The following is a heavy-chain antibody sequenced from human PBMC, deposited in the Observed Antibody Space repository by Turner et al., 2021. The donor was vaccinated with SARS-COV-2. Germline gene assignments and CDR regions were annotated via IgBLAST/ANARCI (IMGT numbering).Heavy chain of an antibody. V-gene: IGHV3-23*01. Sequence: EVQLLESGGGLVQPGGSLRLSCAASGITSTSYSMSWVRQAPGKGLECVSSISGSGVTTYYADSVKGRFTISRDSFNNMVYLQMNSLRADDMAVYYCAKGGWGAFDYWGQGILVIVSS. CDR1: GITSTSYS. CDR3: AKGGWGAFDY. D-gene: IGHD3-16*01. J-gene: IGHJ4*02. CDR2: ISGSGVTT.